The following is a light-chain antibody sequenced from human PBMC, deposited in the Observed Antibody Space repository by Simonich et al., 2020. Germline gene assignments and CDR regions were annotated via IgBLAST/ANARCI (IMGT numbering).Light chain of an antibody. CDR1: SRVVGGYNY. CDR2: EVS. V-gene: IGLV2-8*01. CDR3: SSYAGSNNFEV. Sequence: QSALTQPPSASGSPGQSVTISCTGTSRVVGGYNYVSWYQQHPGKAPKLMIYEVSKRPSGVPDRFSGSKSGNTASLTVSGLQAEDEADYYCSSYAGSNNFEVFGGGTKLTVL. J-gene: IGLJ3*02.